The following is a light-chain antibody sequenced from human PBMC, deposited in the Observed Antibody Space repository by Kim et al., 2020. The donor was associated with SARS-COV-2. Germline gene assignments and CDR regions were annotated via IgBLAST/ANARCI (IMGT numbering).Light chain of an antibody. V-gene: IGLV2-23*02. CDR3: CSYAGSTTIV. J-gene: IGLJ1*01. CDR1: SRDVGDYNL. CDR2: EVS. Sequence: GQSITISCTGTSRDVGDYNLVSWYQHHPGKAPKLILYEVSKRPSGVSNRFSGSKSGNTASLAISGLQAEDEADYYCCSYAGSTTIVFGSGTKVTVL.